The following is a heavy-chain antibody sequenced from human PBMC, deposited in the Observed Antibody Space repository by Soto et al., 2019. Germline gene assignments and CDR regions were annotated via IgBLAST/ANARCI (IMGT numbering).Heavy chain of an antibody. D-gene: IGHD3-22*01. Sequence: ASVKVSCKASGYTFTSYAMHWVRQAPGQRLEWMGWINAGNGNTKYSQKFQGRVTITRDTSASTAYMELSSLRSEDTAVYYCARARPSDYYDSIGSLYYGMDVWGQGTTVTVSS. CDR3: ARARPSDYYDSIGSLYYGMDV. CDR1: GYTFTSYA. J-gene: IGHJ6*02. V-gene: IGHV1-3*01. CDR2: INAGNGNT.